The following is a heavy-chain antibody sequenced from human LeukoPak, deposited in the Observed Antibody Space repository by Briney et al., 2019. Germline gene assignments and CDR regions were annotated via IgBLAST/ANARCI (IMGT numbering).Heavy chain of an antibody. V-gene: IGHV3-21*01. Sequence: GGSLRLSCAASGFTFSSYTMNWVRQAPGKGLEWVSSISSSSDYIHYADSVKGRFTISRDNAQNSLYLQINSLRVEDTAVYYCARDPLFEDNGDYYFGYWGQGTLVTVSS. J-gene: IGHJ4*02. CDR3: ARDPLFEDNGDYYFGY. CDR1: GFTFSSYT. CDR2: ISSSSDYI. D-gene: IGHD4-17*01.